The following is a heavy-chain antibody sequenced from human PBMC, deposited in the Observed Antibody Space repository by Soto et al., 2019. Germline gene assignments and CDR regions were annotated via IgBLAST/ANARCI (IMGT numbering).Heavy chain of an antibody. Sequence: GGSLRLSCAASGFTFTSYAMGWVRQAPGKGLGCVSVVSRGGSTHYADSVTGRFIVSRDNSKNTVSLQMNSLRADDTAVYYCAKRRGAGGHFDYWGQGALVTVSS. J-gene: IGHJ4*02. CDR3: AKRRGAGGHFDY. CDR2: VSRGGST. V-gene: IGHV3-23*01. D-gene: IGHD2-15*01. CDR1: GFTFTSYA.